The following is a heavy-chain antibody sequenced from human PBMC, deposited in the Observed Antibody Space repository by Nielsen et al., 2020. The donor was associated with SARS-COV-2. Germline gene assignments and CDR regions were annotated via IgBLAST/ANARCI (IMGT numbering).Heavy chain of an antibody. CDR3: AREAGRGTLSGTERYFDF. CDR2: INTGNGNT. Sequence: ASVKVSCKSSGYTFTTNAIHWVRQAPGQWLEWMGWINTGNGNTKYSQRSQGRDTFTRDTSASTAHMELASLNSEDTAIYYCAREAGRGTLSGTERYFDFWGQGTLVTVSS. CDR1: GYTFTTNA. D-gene: IGHD1/OR15-1a*01. V-gene: IGHV1-3*04. J-gene: IGHJ4*02.